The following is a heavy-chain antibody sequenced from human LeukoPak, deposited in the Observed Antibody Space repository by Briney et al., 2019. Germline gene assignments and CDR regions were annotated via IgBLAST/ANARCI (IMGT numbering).Heavy chain of an antibody. J-gene: IGHJ4*02. CDR2: ISTGGNTI. V-gene: IGHV3-11*01. Sequence: GGSLRCYGAAAGFRFSDHHMGWIRQAPGNALEWVSFISTGGNTINYAESGKGRFTISGDNGKKSLFLQMHSLRADDTAVYFCARDPLTLRGPESYFDSWGQGTLVSVSS. D-gene: IGHD4/OR15-4a*01. CDR1: GFRFSDHH. CDR3: ARDPLTLRGPESYFDS.